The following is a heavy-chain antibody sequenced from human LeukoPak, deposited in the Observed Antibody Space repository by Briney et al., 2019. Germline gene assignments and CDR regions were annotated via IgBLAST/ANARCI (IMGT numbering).Heavy chain of an antibody. Sequence: GGPLRLSCAASGFTFSSYWMHWVRQAPGKGLVWVSRIKSDGTTNYADSVKGRFTISRDNAKNTLSLQMNSLRAEDTGVYYCARAPSEIGGYYPEYFRHWGQGTLVTVSS. D-gene: IGHD3-22*01. J-gene: IGHJ1*01. V-gene: IGHV3-74*01. CDR1: GFTFSSYW. CDR2: IKSDGTT. CDR3: ARAPSEIGGYYPEYFRH.